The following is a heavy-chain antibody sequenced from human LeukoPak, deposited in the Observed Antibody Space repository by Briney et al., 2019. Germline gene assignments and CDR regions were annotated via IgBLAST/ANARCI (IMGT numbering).Heavy chain of an antibody. V-gene: IGHV4-59*01. Sequence: SETLSLTCTVSGGSISSYYWSWIRQPPGQGLEWIGYIYYSGSTNYNPSLKSRVTISVNTSKNQFSLKLSSVTAADTAVYYCARRIALAGTIWFDPWGQGTLVTVSS. D-gene: IGHD6-19*01. J-gene: IGHJ5*02. CDR2: IYYSGST. CDR3: ARRIALAGTIWFDP. CDR1: GGSISSYY.